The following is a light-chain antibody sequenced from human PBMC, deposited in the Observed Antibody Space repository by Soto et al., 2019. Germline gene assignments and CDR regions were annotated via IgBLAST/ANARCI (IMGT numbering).Light chain of an antibody. J-gene: IGKJ3*01. Sequence: EIVLTQSPGTLSLSPGERATLSCRASQRVSDMYLAWYQQKPGQPPRLLIYASNRATGIPDRFSGSGSGTDFTLTISRLEPEDFAVYYCQHYGTSALFGPGTKVDIK. CDR1: QRVSDMY. CDR2: AS. CDR3: QHYGTSAL. V-gene: IGKV3-20*01.